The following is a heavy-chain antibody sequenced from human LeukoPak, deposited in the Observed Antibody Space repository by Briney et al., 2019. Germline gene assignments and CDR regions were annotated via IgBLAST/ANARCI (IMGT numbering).Heavy chain of an antibody. V-gene: IGHV5-51*01. CDR2: IYPGDSDT. CDR3: ARHGGAYCGGDCYSNWFDP. J-gene: IGHJ5*02. Sequence: GESLKISCKGSGYSFTSYWIGWVRQMPGKGLEWMGIIYPGDSDTRYSPSFQGQVTISADRSISTACLQWSSLKASDTAMYYCARHGGAYCGGDCYSNWFDPWGQGTLVTVSS. D-gene: IGHD2-21*02. CDR1: GYSFTSYW.